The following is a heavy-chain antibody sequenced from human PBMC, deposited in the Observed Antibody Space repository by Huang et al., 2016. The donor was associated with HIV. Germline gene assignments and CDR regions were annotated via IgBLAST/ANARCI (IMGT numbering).Heavy chain of an antibody. CDR3: ARDDKVSYDSSVRPAF. CDR2: ISHKNGKK. J-gene: IGHJ4*02. V-gene: IGHV1-18*01. Sequence: QIQLVQSGPEVKKPGVSAKVSCKTSGYTFSTYGITWVGQAPGQGLEWTAWISHKNGKKRYSETIQGRVTVAADTSSSTAYMELKELRADDTSVYYCARDDKVSYDSSVRPAFWGQGTLVIVS. D-gene: IGHD3-22*01. CDR1: GYTFSTYG.